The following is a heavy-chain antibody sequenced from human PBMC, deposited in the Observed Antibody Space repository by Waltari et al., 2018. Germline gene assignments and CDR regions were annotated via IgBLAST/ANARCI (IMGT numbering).Heavy chain of an antibody. V-gene: IGHV3-49*03. CDR1: GFNFGDNS. Sequence: EVQLVESGGGLVQPGRSLRLSCLTSGFNFGDNSMSWFRQAPGKGLEWLGYIRTKTYGGTTEYAASVKGRFTISRDDSKSIAYLQMSSLKIEDTAVYYCTRDYDFWSGYPLLDYWGQGTLVTVSS. CDR2: IRTKTYGGTT. J-gene: IGHJ4*02. D-gene: IGHD3-3*01. CDR3: TRDYDFWSGYPLLDY.